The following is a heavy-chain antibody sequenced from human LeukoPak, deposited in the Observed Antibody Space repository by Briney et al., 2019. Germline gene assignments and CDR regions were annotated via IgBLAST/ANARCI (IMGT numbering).Heavy chain of an antibody. V-gene: IGHV4-34*01. Sequence: SETLSLTCAVYGGSFSGYYWSWIRQPPGKGLEWIGEMNQSESTNYNPSLKSRVTISVDTSKNQFSLKLSSVTAADTAVYYCARESPRYDFWSGHGGIYYFDYWGQGTLVTVSS. CDR3: ARESPRYDFWSGHGGIYYFDY. CDR2: MNQSEST. CDR1: GGSFSGYY. J-gene: IGHJ4*02. D-gene: IGHD3-3*01.